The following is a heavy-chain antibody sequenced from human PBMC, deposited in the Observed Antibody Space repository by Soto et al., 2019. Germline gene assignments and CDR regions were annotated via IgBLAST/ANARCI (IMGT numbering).Heavy chain of an antibody. J-gene: IGHJ5*02. CDR1: GFTFSSFW. CDR2: IKQDGSEK. Sequence: EVQLVESGGDLVQPGGSLRLSCAASGFTFSSFWMSWVRQTPGKGLEWVANIKQDGSEKYYADSVKGRFAISRDNAKNSLYLQMNSLRAEDTAVYYRTHTLSATPGFDPWGQGTLVTVSS. V-gene: IGHV3-7*01. CDR3: THTLSATPGFDP. D-gene: IGHD2-15*01.